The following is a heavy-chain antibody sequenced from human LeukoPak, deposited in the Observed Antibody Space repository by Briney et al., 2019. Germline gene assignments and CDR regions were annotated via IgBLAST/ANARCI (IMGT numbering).Heavy chain of an antibody. J-gene: IGHJ4*02. V-gene: IGHV1-18*01. D-gene: IGHD6-19*01. CDR3: ARDRGDSSGAY. Sequence: ASVKVSCKASGYTFTTYGFSWVRQAPGQGLEWMGYIKSYTKYAEKFQDRFTMTTDTSTNTACMELRSLTSDDTAVYYCARDRGDSSGAYWGQGTLVTVSS. CDR2: IKSYT. CDR1: GYTFTTYG.